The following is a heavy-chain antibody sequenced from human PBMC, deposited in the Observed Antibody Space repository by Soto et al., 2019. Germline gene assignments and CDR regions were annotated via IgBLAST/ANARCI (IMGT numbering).Heavy chain of an antibody. CDR3: AKDGYSYGKFDY. V-gene: IGHV3-23*01. D-gene: IGHD5-18*01. J-gene: IGHJ4*02. CDR1: GFTHSRYA. Sequence: VSLRRSFAASGFTHSRYAMSWVRQTPGKGLEWVSACCGSGGSTYYEAFVKGRFTISRDNSRNSLYLQMNSLRAEDTAVYYCAKDGYSYGKFDYWGQGPLVTV. CDR2: CCGSGGST.